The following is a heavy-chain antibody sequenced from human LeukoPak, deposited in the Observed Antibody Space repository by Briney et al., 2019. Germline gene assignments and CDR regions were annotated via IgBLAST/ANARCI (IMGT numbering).Heavy chain of an antibody. Sequence: PGGSLRLSCEVSGFSFGAYEMNWVRQAPGKGLEWVSAISGSGGSTYYADSVKGRFTISRDNSKNTLYLQMNSLRAEDTAVYYCAKVRIAAAGTNDYWGQGTLVTVSS. CDR3: AKVRIAAAGTNDY. D-gene: IGHD6-13*01. V-gene: IGHV3-23*01. CDR2: ISGSGGST. J-gene: IGHJ4*02. CDR1: GFSFGAYE.